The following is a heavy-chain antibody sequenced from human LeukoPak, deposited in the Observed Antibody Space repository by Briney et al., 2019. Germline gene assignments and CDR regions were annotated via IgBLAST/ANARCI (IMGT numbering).Heavy chain of an antibody. CDR1: GLTFSSYG. Sequence: VGSLRLTCAASGLTFSSYGMDWVRQAPGKGLEWVAVIWYDGSNKYYADSVKGRFTISRDNSKNTLYLQMNSLRAEDTAVYYCAKDRGYSYGPFDYWGQGTPVTVSS. CDR2: IWYDGSNK. CDR3: AKDRGYSYGPFDY. D-gene: IGHD5-18*01. V-gene: IGHV3-33*06. J-gene: IGHJ4*02.